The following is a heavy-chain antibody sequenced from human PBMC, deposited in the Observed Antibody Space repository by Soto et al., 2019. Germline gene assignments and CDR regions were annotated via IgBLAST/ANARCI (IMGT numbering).Heavy chain of an antibody. CDR3: KSPVLRFLEWLPPDYYYYYMDV. D-gene: IGHD3-3*01. CDR1: GFAFSNYW. CDR2: TRNKANSYTT. V-gene: IGHV3-72*01. J-gene: IGHJ6*03. Sequence: GGSLRLSCAASGFAFSNYWLNWFRQAPGKGLEWVGRTRNKANSYTTEYAASVKGRFTISRDDSKNSLYLQMNSLKTEDTAVYYCKSPVLRFLEWLPPDYYYYYMDVWGKGTTVTVSS.